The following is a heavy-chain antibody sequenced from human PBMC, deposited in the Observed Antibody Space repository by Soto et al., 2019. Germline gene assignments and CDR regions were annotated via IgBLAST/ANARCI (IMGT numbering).Heavy chain of an antibody. CDR2: ISYDGSNK. J-gene: IGHJ6*02. V-gene: IGHV3-30*18. CDR1: GFTFSSYG. CDR3: AKDRGDIVVVPAAGMDV. Sequence: GGSLRLSCAASGFTFSSYGMHWVRQAPGKGLEWVAVISYDGSNKYYADSVKGRFTISRDNSKNTLYLQMNSLRAEDTAVYYCAKDRGDIVVVPAAGMDVWGQGTKVT. D-gene: IGHD2-2*01.